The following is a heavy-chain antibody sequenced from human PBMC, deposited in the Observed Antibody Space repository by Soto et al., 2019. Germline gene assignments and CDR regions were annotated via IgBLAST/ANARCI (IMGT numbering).Heavy chain of an antibody. J-gene: IGHJ4*02. Sequence: QVQLVESGGGVVQPGRSLRLSCAASGFTFSSYAMHWVRQAPGTGLEWVAVISYDGRDKYYPDSVKGRFTISRDNSKNTLYVQMNSLRAEDTAVYYCARSAGGSYPQYDYWGQGTLVTVSS. CDR3: ARSAGGSYPQYDY. V-gene: IGHV3-30*04. D-gene: IGHD1-26*01. CDR1: GFTFSSYA. CDR2: ISYDGRDK.